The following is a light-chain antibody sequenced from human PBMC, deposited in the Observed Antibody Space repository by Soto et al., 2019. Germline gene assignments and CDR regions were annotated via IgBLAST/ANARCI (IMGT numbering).Light chain of an antibody. CDR3: SSYTSDSSYV. V-gene: IGLV2-14*01. Sequence: QSALTQPASVSGSPGQSNTISCTGTSSDVGLYDYVSWYQQHPGKAPQLMIYAVSNRPSGVSNRFSASKSGNTASLFISGLQAEDEADYYCSSYTSDSSYVFGSGTKVT. CDR1: SSDVGLYDY. J-gene: IGLJ1*01. CDR2: AVS.